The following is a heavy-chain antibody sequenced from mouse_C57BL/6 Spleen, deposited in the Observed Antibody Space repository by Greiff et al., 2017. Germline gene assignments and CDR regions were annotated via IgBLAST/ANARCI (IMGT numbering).Heavy chain of an antibody. Sequence: DVHLVESGGDLVKPGGSLKLSCAASGFTFSSYGMSWVRQTPDKRLEWVATISSGGSYTYYPDSVKGRFTISRDNAKNTLYLQMSSLKSEDTAMYYCARHNYGSRYYYAMDYWGQGTSVTVSS. D-gene: IGHD1-1*01. CDR2: ISSGGSYT. CDR1: GFTFSSYG. J-gene: IGHJ4*01. V-gene: IGHV5-6*01. CDR3: ARHNYGSRYYYAMDY.